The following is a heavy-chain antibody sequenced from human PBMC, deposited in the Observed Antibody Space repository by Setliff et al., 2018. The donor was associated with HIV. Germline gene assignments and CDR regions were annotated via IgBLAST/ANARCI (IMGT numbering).Heavy chain of an antibody. J-gene: IGHJ1*01. Sequence: AGGSLRLSCSGSGLTLSNYWMYWVRQAPGKGLEWVSLINTDGSRTDYADAVKGRFIISRDNGKSTLFLQMNSLTADDTAVYFCVRDRNGPLGWGQGTLVTVSS. D-gene: IGHD7-27*01. V-gene: IGHV3-74*01. CDR1: GLTLSNYW. CDR3: VRDRNGPLG. CDR2: INTDGSRT.